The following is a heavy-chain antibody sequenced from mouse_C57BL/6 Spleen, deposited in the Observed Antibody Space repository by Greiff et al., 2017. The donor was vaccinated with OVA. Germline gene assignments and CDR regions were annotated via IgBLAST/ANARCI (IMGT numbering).Heavy chain of an antibody. CDR2: INPNNGGT. D-gene: IGHD1-1*01. V-gene: IGHV1-26*01. Sequence: EVKLQQSGPELVKPGASVKISCKASGYTFTDYYMNWVKQSHGKSLEWIGDINPNNGGTSYNQKFKGKATLTVDKSSSTAYMELRSLTSEDSAVYYCARGLITTVVAKAYWGQGTLVTVSA. CDR1: GYTFTDYY. CDR3: ARGLITTVVAKAY. J-gene: IGHJ3*01.